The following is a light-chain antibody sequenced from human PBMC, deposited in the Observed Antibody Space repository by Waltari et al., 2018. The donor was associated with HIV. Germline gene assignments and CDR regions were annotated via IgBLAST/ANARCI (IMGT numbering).Light chain of an antibody. CDR3: MQGTHWPRT. Sequence: DVVMNQSPLSLPVTLGQSASLYCRSSQRLVYSHGYTDLDWIQRRPGQSPRRLIYEVSKRDSGVPDRFSGSGSGTDFTLKISRVEAEDVGVYYCMQGTHWPRTFGQGTKVEIK. J-gene: IGKJ1*01. V-gene: IGKV2-30*01. CDR2: EVS. CDR1: QRLVYSHGYTD.